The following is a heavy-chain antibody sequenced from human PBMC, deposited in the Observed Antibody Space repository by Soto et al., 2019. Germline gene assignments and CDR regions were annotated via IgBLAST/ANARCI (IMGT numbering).Heavy chain of an antibody. CDR3: ARRRDGTCYGCYEY. D-gene: IGHD5-12*01. CDR1: GFTFSYYA. Sequence: EVQLVESGGGVVQPGGSLRLSCAASGFTFSYYAIHWVRQAPGKGLEYVSAIRSNVGSASYANSVRGRFPISREDSKNTVYLQMCRLRAEDMAVYYCARRRDGTCYGCYEYWGQGTLVTVAS. V-gene: IGHV3-64*01. J-gene: IGHJ4*02. CDR2: IRSNVGSA.